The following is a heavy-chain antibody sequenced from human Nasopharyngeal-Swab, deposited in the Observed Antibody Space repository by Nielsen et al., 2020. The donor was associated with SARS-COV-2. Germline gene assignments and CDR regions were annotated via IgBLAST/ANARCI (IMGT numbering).Heavy chain of an antibody. D-gene: IGHD4-17*01. V-gene: IGHV4-31*03. CDR2: IHYTGSV. CDR3: AREENGDYYGMDV. J-gene: IGHJ6*02. Sequence: SETLSLTCTVSGGSIRSAGYFWSWIRQHPGKGLEWIGYIHYTGSVYYNPSLETRVTISVDTSKNQFSLKLSSVTAADTAVYYCAREENGDYYGMDVWGQGTTVTVSS. CDR1: GGSIRSAGYF.